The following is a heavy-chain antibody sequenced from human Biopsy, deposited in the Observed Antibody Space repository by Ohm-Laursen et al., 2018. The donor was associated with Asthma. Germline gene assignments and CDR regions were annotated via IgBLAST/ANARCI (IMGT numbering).Heavy chain of an antibody. CDR2: ISKDASTQ. J-gene: IGHJ3*02. Sequence: SLRLSCTASGFSFSNFAIHWVRQAPGKGLERVGVISKDASTQDYADSVKGRFTMARDNSKNTLDLQMNGLREEDTAVYYCVRDGTGDAFDIWGQGTVVSVSS. CDR3: VRDGTGDAFDI. V-gene: IGHV3-30*01. D-gene: IGHD1-1*01. CDR1: GFSFSNFA.